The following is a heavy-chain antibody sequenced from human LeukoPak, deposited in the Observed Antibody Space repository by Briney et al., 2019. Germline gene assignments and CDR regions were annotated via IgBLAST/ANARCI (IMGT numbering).Heavy chain of an antibody. CDR3: AKDRNGWPTNFDS. CDR1: GFTFITYA. Sequence: GGSLRLPCAASGFTFITYAVNWVRQAPGKGLECVSAISSSGGTTYYADSVKGRFSISRDNSRNTLYLQMNSLRAEDTAVYYCAKDRNGWPTNFDSWGQGTLVTASA. J-gene: IGHJ4*02. V-gene: IGHV3-23*01. CDR2: ISSSGGTT. D-gene: IGHD6-19*01.